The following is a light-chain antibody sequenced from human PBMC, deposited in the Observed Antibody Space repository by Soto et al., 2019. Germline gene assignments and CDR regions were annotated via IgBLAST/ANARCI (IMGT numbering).Light chain of an antibody. Sequence: EIVMTQSPATLSVSPGERATLSCRASQSVSSNLAWYQQKPGQAPRLLIYGASTRATGIPARFSGSGSGTEFTLTISSLQSEDLAVYYCQQYNNLPPFFGGGTKVEIK. CDR1: QSVSSN. J-gene: IGKJ4*01. V-gene: IGKV3-15*01. CDR2: GAS. CDR3: QQYNNLPPF.